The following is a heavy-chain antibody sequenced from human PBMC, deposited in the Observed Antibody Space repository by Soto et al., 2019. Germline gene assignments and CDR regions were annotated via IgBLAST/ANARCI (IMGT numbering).Heavy chain of an antibody. CDR3: ARGWSTMVRGVSLNWFDP. CDR2: INHSGST. J-gene: IGHJ5*02. V-gene: IGHV4-34*01. CDR1: GGSFSGYY. D-gene: IGHD3-10*01. Sequence: SETLSLTCAVYGGSFSGYYWSWIRQPPGKGLEWIGEINHSGSTNYNPSLKSRVTISVDTSKNQFSLKLSSVTAADTAVYYCARGWSTMVRGVSLNWFDPWGQGTLVT.